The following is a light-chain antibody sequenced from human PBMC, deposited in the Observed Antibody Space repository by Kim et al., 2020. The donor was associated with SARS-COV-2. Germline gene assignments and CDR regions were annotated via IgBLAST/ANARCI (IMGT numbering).Light chain of an antibody. V-gene: IGLV3-1*01. J-gene: IGLJ2*01. CDR1: KLGDKY. Sequence: SYELTQPPSVSVSPGQTASITCSGDKLGDKYAYWYQQKPGQSPVVVIYQDNKRPSGIPERFSGSNPGNTATLTISGTQAMDEADYYCQAWDSRSYVVFGGGTQLTVL. CDR2: QDN. CDR3: QAWDSRSYVV.